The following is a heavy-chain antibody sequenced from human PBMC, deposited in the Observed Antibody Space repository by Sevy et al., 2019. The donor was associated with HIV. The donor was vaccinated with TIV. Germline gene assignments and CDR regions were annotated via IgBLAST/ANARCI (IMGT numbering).Heavy chain of an antibody. V-gene: IGHV3-30*04. CDR1: GFTFSTYA. J-gene: IGHJ4*02. D-gene: IGHD3-22*01. CDR3: ASHYYDPTGYYYPLDY. CDR2: ISDDGNNK. Sequence: GGSLRLSCTASGFTFSTYAMYWVRQAPGKGLEWVAVISDDGNNKDYADSVKGRFTVSRDNSKNTLYLQMCSLRAEDTAVYYCASHYYDPTGYYYPLDYWGQGTLVTVSS.